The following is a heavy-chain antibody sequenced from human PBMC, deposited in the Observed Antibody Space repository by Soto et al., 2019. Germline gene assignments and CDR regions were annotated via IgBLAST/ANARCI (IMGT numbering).Heavy chain of an antibody. CDR3: ALALFDYGGNSNWFDP. V-gene: IGHV2-26*01. Sequence: QVTLKESGPVLVKPTEPPTLTCTVSGFSLSNARMGVSWIRQPPGKALEWLAHIFSNDEKSYSTSLKSRLTITQDTSKSQVVLTMTNMDTVDTAKYYCALALFDYGGNSNWFDPWGQGTLVTVSS. D-gene: IGHD4-17*01. CDR2: IFSNDEK. J-gene: IGHJ5*02. CDR1: GFSLSNARMG.